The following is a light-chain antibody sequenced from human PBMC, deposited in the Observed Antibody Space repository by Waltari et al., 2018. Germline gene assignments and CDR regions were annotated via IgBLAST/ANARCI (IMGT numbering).Light chain of an antibody. V-gene: IGKV4-1*01. CDR2: WAS. J-gene: IGKJ4*01. CDR3: QQYYNTPLT. Sequence: DIVMTQSPESLAVSLGERATINCKSSASVLYSSNNKNHLAWYQQKPGQPPKLLIYWASTRKSGVPDRFGGSGSETDFTLTVSSLQAEDVAVYYCQQYYNTPLTFGGGTKVEIK. CDR1: ASVLYSSNNKNH.